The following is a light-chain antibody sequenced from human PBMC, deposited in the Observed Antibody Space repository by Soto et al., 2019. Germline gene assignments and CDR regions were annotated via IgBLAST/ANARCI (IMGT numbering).Light chain of an antibody. CDR1: SSDVGGYNY. J-gene: IGLJ1*01. CDR3: SSYAGSNNYV. V-gene: IGLV2-8*01. Sequence: QSALTQRPSASGSPGQSVTISCTGTSSDVGGYNYVSWYQQHPGKAPKLMIYEVSKRPSGVPDRSSGSKSGNTASLTVSGLQAEDEADYYCSSYAGSNNYVFGTGTKVTVL. CDR2: EVS.